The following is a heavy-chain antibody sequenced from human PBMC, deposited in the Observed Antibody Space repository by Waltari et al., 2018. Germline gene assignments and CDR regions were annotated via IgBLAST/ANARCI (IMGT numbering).Heavy chain of an antibody. D-gene: IGHD1-26*01. J-gene: IGHJ4*02. Sequence: QLQLQESGPGLVKPSDTLSLTGTVSGGSISSSRYYWGWIRQPPGKGLEWIGSIYYSGSTYYNPSLKSRVTISVDTSKNQFSLKLSSVTAADTAVYYCACLGAIAYYWGQGTLVTVSS. CDR3: ACLGAIAYY. CDR2: IYYSGST. V-gene: IGHV4-39*07. CDR1: GGSISSSRYY.